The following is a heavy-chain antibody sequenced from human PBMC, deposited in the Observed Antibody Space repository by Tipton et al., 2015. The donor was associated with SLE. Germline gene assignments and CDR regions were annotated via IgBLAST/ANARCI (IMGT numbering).Heavy chain of an antibody. CDR1: GGSISSGGYY. CDR3: ARGGSSSGYFQH. Sequence: LRLSCTVSGGSISSGGYYWSWIRQHPGKGLEWIGYIYYSGSTYYNPSLKSRVTISVDTSKNQFPLKLSSVTAADTAVYYCARGGSSSGYFQHWGQGTLVTVSS. V-gene: IGHV4-31*03. D-gene: IGHD6-6*01. J-gene: IGHJ1*01. CDR2: IYYSGST.